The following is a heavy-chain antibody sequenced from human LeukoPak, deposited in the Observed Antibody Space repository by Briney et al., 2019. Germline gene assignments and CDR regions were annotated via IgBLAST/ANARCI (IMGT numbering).Heavy chain of an antibody. CDR2: IYPGDSDT. J-gene: IGHJ5*02. D-gene: IGHD4-17*01. CDR3: ARESTAYGDSWFDP. V-gene: IGHV5-51*01. Sequence: GESLKISCKGSGYSFTSCWIGWVRQMPGKGLEWMGIIYPGDSDTRYSPSFQGQVTISADKFISTAYLQWSSLKASDTAMYYCARESTAYGDSWFDPWGQGTQVTVSS. CDR1: GYSFTSCW.